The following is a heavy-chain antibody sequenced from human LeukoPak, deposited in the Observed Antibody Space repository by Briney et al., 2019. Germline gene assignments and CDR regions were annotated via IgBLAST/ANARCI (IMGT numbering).Heavy chain of an antibody. CDR1: GFTFSSYA. Sequence: QTGGSLRLSCAASGFTFSSYAMSWVRQAPGKGLEWVSAISGSGGSTYYADSVEGRFTISRDNSKNTLYLQMNSLRAEDTAVYYCAKRRGSSGWYEAQEGAFDIWGQGTMVTVSS. V-gene: IGHV3-23*01. CDR2: ISGSGGST. D-gene: IGHD6-19*01. J-gene: IGHJ3*02. CDR3: AKRRGSSGWYEAQEGAFDI.